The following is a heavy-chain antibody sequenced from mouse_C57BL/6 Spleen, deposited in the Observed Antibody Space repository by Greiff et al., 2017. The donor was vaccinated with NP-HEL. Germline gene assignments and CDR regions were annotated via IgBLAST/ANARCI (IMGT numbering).Heavy chain of an antibody. CDR3: ARVDGYYGFFYY. Sequence: EVQRVESEGGLVQPGSSMKLSCTASGFTFSDYYMAWVRQVPEKGLEWVANINYDGSSTYYLDSLKSRFIISRDNAKNILYLQMSSLKSEDTATYYCARVDGYYGFFYYWGQGTTLTVSS. J-gene: IGHJ2*01. CDR2: INYDGSST. D-gene: IGHD2-3*01. V-gene: IGHV5-16*01. CDR1: GFTFSDYY.